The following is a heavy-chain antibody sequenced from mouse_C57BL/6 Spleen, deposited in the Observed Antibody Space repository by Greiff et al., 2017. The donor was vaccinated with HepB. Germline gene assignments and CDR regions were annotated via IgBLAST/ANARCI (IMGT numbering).Heavy chain of an antibody. J-gene: IGHJ3*01. V-gene: IGHV1-69*01. Sequence: QVQLQQPGAELVMPGASVKLSCKASGYTFTSYWMHWVKQRPGQGLEWIGEIDPSDSYTNYNQKFKGKSTLTVDKSSSTAYMQLSSLTSEDSAVYYCARQNYYGGGFAYWGQGTLVTVSA. CDR1: GYTFTSYW. CDR3: ARQNYYGGGFAY. D-gene: IGHD1-1*01. CDR2: IDPSDSYT.